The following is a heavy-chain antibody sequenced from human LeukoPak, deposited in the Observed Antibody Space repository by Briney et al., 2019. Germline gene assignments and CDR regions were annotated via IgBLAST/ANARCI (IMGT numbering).Heavy chain of an antibody. CDR2: INSDGTST. J-gene: IGHJ4*02. V-gene: IGHV3-74*01. CDR1: GFASRSYW. Sequence: GGSLRLSCAASGFASRSYWMNWVRQAPGQGLVWVSLINSDGTSTIYADSVKGRFTISRDTAKNTLYLEMNRLRADDTAVYYCTRGGSGSSYDSWGQGTLVTVSS. D-gene: IGHD3-10*01. CDR3: TRGGSGSSYDS.